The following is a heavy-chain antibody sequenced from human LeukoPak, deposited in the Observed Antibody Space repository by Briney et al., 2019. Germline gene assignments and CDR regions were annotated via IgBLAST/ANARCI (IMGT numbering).Heavy chain of an antibody. Sequence: GGSLRLSCAPSGFTFSSNAMSWVRQAPGKGLEWVSPISGSGGSTYYADSVKGRFTISRDNSKDTLYLQMNSLRAENTAVYYCAKISYIGSYYMDYWGQGTLVTVSS. J-gene: IGHJ4*02. CDR2: ISGSGGST. D-gene: IGHD1-26*01. CDR1: GFTFSSNA. V-gene: IGHV3-23*01. CDR3: AKISYIGSYYMDY.